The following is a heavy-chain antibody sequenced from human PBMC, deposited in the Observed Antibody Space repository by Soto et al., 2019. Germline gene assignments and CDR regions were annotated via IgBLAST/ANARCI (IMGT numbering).Heavy chain of an antibody. CDR2: IYPGDSET. V-gene: IGHV5-51*01. CDR3: ARLGFNYDFLSGYYNVHHYYGIDV. Sequence: PGESLQISCKGSEYNFTSYWIAWVRQMTGRGLEWMGIIYPGDSETRYSPSFQGQVTISADKSINSVYLQWSSLKASDTATYYCARLGFNYDFLSGYYNVHHYYGIDVWGQGTTLTVSS. CDR1: EYNFTSYW. D-gene: IGHD3-3*01. J-gene: IGHJ6*02.